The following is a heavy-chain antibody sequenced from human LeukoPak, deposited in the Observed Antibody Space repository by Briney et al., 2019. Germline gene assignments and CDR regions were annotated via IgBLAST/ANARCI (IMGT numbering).Heavy chain of an antibody. V-gene: IGHV4-59*08. Sequence: QASETLSLTCTVSGGSISSYYWNWVRQPPGKGLEWIGYIYYSGSTNYNPSLKSRVTISVDTSKNQFSLKLSSVTAADTAVYYCARVVKRSGIVATIHDYWGXXTLXTXSS. CDR1: GGSISSYY. CDR3: ARVVKRSGIVATIHDY. CDR2: IYYSGST. J-gene: IGHJ4*01. D-gene: IGHD5-12*01.